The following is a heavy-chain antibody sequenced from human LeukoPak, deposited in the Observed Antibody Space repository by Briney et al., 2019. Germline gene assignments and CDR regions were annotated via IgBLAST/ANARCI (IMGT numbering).Heavy chain of an antibody. D-gene: IGHD3-10*01. CDR2: IYYSGST. Sequence: SSETLSLTCTVSGGSIRSYFWSWIRQPPGKGLEWIGYIYYSGSTNYNPSLKSRVTISVDTSKNQFSLKLSSVTAADTAVYYCARVQTPSGSRSYSFDYWGQGTLVTVS. CDR1: GGSIRSYF. V-gene: IGHV4-59*01. CDR3: ARVQTPSGSRSYSFDY. J-gene: IGHJ4*02.